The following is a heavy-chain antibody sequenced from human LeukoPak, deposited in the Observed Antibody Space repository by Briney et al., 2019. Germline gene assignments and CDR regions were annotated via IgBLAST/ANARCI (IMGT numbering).Heavy chain of an antibody. D-gene: IGHD3-22*01. V-gene: IGHV4-34*01. J-gene: IGHJ4*02. CDR3: ARRSDSSGYRRLYYFDY. CDR1: GGSFSGYY. CDR2: INHSGST. Sequence: PSETLSPTCAVYGGSFSGYYWSWIRQPPGKGLEWIGEINHSGSTNYNPSLKSRVTISADTSKNQFSLKLSSVTAADTAVYYCARRSDSSGYRRLYYFDYWGQGTLVTVSS.